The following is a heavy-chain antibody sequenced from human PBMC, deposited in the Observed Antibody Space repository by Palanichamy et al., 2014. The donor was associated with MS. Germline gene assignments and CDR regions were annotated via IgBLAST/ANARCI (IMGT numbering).Heavy chain of an antibody. D-gene: IGHD3-22*01. V-gene: IGHV3-72*01. CDR3: TRALRYYDSSGSNWYFDL. CDR1: GFTFSDHY. Sequence: LLVESGGGLVQPGGSLRLSCAASGFTFSDHYMDWVRQAPGKGLEWVGRTRNKANSYTTEYAASVKGRSTISRDDSKNSLYLQMNSLKTEDTAVYYCTRALRYYDSSGSNWYFDLWGRGTLVTVSS. CDR2: TRNKANSYTT. J-gene: IGHJ2*01.